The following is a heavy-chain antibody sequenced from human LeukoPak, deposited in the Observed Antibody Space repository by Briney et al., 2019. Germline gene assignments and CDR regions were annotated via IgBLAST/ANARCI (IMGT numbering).Heavy chain of an antibody. CDR2: ISGSGGST. V-gene: IGHV3-23*01. J-gene: IGHJ4*02. D-gene: IGHD4-11*01. Sequence: PGGSLRLSCAASGFTFSSYAMSWVRQAPGKGLEWVSAISGSGGSTYYADSVKGRFTISRDNSKNTLYLQMNSQRAEDTAVYYCAKMSTVTTYFDYWGQGTLVTVSS. CDR1: GFTFSSYA. CDR3: AKMSTVTTYFDY.